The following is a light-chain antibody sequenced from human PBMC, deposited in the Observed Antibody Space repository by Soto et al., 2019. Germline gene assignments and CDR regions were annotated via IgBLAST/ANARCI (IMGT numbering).Light chain of an antibody. CDR2: KAS. J-gene: IGKJ1*01. V-gene: IGKV1-5*03. Sequence: DIQMTQSPSTLSASVGDRVTITCRASESISGWLAWYQQKPGKAPKLVIFKASTLESGVPSRFSGSGSGTEFTLSISSLQPDDFAIYYGQQYNSYPRTFGQGTKVEIK. CDR1: ESISGW. CDR3: QQYNSYPRT.